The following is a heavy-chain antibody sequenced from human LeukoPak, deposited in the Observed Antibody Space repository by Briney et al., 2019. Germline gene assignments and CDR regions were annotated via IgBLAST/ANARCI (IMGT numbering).Heavy chain of an antibody. Sequence: SETLSLTCTVSGGSISSNNWWNWVRQPPGKGLEWIGETYHSGTSNYNPSLKSRVTISLGKSKNQFSLRLNSVTAADTAVYYCVRDMGSSTSKDWGQGTLVTVSS. CDR3: VRDMGSSTSKD. CDR2: TYHSGTS. J-gene: IGHJ4*02. V-gene: IGHV4-4*02. D-gene: IGHD2-2*01. CDR1: GGSISSNNW.